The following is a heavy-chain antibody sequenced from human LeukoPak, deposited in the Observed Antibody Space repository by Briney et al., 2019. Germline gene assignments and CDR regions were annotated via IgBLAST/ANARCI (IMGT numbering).Heavy chain of an antibody. D-gene: IGHD6-13*01. V-gene: IGHV1-3*03. CDR1: GYTFTSYA. Sequence: ASVKVSCKASGYTFTSYAMHWVRQAPGQRLEWMGWINAGNGNTKYSQEFQGRVTITRDTSASTAYMELSSLRSEDMAVYYCARAKRLGSSSWLRGPNYYYYMDVWGKGTTVTVSS. CDR2: INAGNGNT. J-gene: IGHJ6*03. CDR3: ARAKRLGSSSWLRGPNYYYYMDV.